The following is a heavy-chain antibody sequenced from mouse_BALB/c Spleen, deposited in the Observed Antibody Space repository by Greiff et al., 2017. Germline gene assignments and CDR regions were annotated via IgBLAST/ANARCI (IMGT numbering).Heavy chain of an antibody. V-gene: IGHV2-9*02. CDR2: IWAGGST. CDR3: ARADYCGSSYAMDY. CDR1: GFSLTSYG. J-gene: IGHJ4*01. D-gene: IGHD1-1*01. Sequence: VQRVESGPGLVAPSQSLSITCTVSGFSLTSYGVHWVRQPPGKGLEWLGVIWAGGSTNYNSALMSRLSISKDNSKSQVFLKMNSLQTDDTAMYYCARADYCGSSYAMDYWGQGTSVTVSS.